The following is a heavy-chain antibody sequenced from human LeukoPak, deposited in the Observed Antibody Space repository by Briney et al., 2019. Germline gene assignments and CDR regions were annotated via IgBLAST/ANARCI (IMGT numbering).Heavy chain of an antibody. CDR3: ASTVQGQLGDY. Sequence: ASVKVSCKASGYTFTSYGISWVRQAPGQGLEWMGRIIPILGIANYAQKFQGRVTITADKSTSTAYMELSSLRSEDTAVYYCASTVQGQLGDYWGQGTLVTVSS. J-gene: IGHJ4*02. CDR1: GYTFTSYG. D-gene: IGHD6-13*01. V-gene: IGHV1-69*04. CDR2: IIPILGIA.